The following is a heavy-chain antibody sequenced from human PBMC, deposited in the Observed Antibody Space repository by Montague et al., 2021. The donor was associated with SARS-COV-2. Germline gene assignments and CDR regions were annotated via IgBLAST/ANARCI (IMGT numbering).Heavy chain of an antibody. CDR3: ARHYDHSSRVDS. V-gene: IGHV4-34*01. D-gene: IGHD3-16*01. CDR1: GGSFSGNY. J-gene: IGHJ4*02. CDR2: IKHYGST. Sequence: SETLSLTCAVYGGSFSGNYWSWIRQPPGKGLEWIGEIKHYGSTNXNPSLKSRVTMSVDTSKNHFSLTLSSVTAADTAIYYCARHYDHSSRVDSWGQGTLVTVSS.